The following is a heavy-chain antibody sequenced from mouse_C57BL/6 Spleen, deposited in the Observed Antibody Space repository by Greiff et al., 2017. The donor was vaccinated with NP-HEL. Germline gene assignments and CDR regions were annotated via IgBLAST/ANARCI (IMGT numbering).Heavy chain of an antibody. V-gene: IGHV1-54*01. J-gene: IGHJ4*01. D-gene: IGHD1-1*01. CDR3: ARPRDYGSSYEGAMDY. CDR2: INPGSGGT. CDR1: GYAFTNYL. Sequence: VQLQQSGAELVRPGTSVKVSCKASGYAFTNYLIEWVKQRPGQGLEWIGVINPGSGGTNYNEKFKGKATLTADKSSSTAYMQLSSLTSEDSAVYFCARPRDYGSSYEGAMDYWGQGTSVTVSS.